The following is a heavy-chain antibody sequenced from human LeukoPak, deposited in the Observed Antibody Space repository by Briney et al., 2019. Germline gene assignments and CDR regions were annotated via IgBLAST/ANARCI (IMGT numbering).Heavy chain of an antibody. CDR2: IYYSGSN. CDR3: ARGGYSYSSLY. Sequence: SETLSLTCTVSGGSISSYYWSWIRQPPGKGLEWIGYIYYSGSNNYNPALKSRVTISVDTSKNQSSLKLSTGTAADTAVYYCARGGYSYSSLYWGQGTLVTVSS. D-gene: IGHD5-18*01. J-gene: IGHJ4*02. CDR1: GGSISSYY. V-gene: IGHV4-59*01.